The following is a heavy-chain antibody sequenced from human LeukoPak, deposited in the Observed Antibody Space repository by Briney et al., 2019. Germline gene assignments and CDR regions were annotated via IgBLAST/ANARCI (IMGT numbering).Heavy chain of an antibody. CDR2: ISGSGGST. Sequence: GGSLRLSCAASGFTFSSYAMSWVRQAPGKGLEWVSVISGSGGSTYYADSVKGRFTISRDNSKNTLYLQMNSLRAEDTAVYYCAKDSSQYYYDSSGFFDYWGQGTLVTVSS. J-gene: IGHJ4*02. D-gene: IGHD3-22*01. CDR3: AKDSSQYYYDSSGFFDY. CDR1: GFTFSSYA. V-gene: IGHV3-23*01.